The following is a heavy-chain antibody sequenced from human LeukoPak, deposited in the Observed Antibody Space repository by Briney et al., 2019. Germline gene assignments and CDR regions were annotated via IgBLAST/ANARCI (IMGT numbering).Heavy chain of an antibody. J-gene: IGHJ6*02. CDR2: ISAYNGNT. Sequence: ASVTVSCKASGYTFTSYGISWVRQAPGQGLEWMGWISAYNGNTNYAQKLQGRVTTTTDTSTSTAYMELRSLRSDDTAVYYCARGLRGYDFWSGPFSNYYYYGMDVWGQGTTVTVSS. D-gene: IGHD3-3*01. CDR3: ARGLRGYDFWSGPFSNYYYYGMDV. V-gene: IGHV1-18*01. CDR1: GYTFTSYG.